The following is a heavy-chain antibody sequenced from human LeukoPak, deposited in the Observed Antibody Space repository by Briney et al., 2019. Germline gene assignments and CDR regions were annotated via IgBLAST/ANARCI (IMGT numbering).Heavy chain of an antibody. D-gene: IGHD2-2*01. CDR2: ISDSGGRK. CDR1: GFTFSSYA. J-gene: IGHJ6*02. V-gene: IGHV3-23*01. CDR3: ARGEACSSTSCYFYYYYYGMDV. Sequence: GGSLRLSCVASGFTFSSYAMSWVRQAPGKGLEWVSTISDSGGRKYYADSVKGRFTISRDNAKNSLYLQMNSLRAEDTAVYYCARGEACSSTSCYFYYYYYGMDVWGQGTTVTVSS.